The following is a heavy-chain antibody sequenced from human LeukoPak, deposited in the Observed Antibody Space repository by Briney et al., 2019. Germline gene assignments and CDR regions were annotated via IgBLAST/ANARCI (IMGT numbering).Heavy chain of an antibody. J-gene: IGHJ4*02. D-gene: IGHD6-6*01. CDR2: IYYSGST. Sequence: PSETLSLTCTVSGGSISSGGYYWSWLRQHPGKGLEWIGYIYYSGSTYYNPSLKSRFTISVDTSKNQFSLKLSSVTAADTAVYYCASLSYSSSAPGGYWGQGTLVTVSS. CDR1: GGSISSGGYY. V-gene: IGHV4-31*03. CDR3: ASLSYSSSAPGGY.